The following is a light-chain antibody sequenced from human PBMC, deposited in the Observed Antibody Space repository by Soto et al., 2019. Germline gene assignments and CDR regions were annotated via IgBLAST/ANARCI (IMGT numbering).Light chain of an antibody. V-gene: IGKV3-15*01. J-gene: IGKJ1*01. CDR3: QQYNPWPRT. CDR2: GAS. Sequence: EIVMTQSPATLSVSPGERVTLSCRASQSVSNKLVWYQRKPGQAPRLLIYGASTRATDIPARFSGSGSGTEFTLTISSLQSEDSGVYYCQQYNPWPRTFGQGTKVDI. CDR1: QSVSNK.